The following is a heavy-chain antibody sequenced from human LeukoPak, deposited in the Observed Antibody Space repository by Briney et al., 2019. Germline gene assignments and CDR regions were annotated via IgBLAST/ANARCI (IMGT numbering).Heavy chain of an antibody. CDR1: GDSVSRNSAA. D-gene: IGHD6-19*01. Sequence: PWQTLSLTCVISGDSVSRNSAAWNWIRQSPSRCPVWLGRTYYRSKWYNDYAAFVKGRIIIKADTSKNQFSLQLSSVTPEDSALYYCARDRVSGWFIDAFDVWGQGIMVTVSS. CDR2: TYYRSKWYN. V-gene: IGHV6-1*01. CDR3: ARDRVSGWFIDAFDV. J-gene: IGHJ3*01.